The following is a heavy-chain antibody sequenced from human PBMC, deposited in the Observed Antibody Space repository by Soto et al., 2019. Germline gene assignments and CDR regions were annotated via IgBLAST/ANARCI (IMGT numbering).Heavy chain of an antibody. CDR1: DYTFAAYW. Sequence: GESLKISCKGSDYTFAAYWIGCLRQLPGKGPEWMGIVNPGHSETRYSPSFQGQVTISADKSINTAYLQWSSLKASDTAMYYCARLFGLTPEVWSQGTTVTVSS. CDR3: ARLFGLTPEV. D-gene: IGHD3-16*01. J-gene: IGHJ6*02. V-gene: IGHV5-51*01. CDR2: VNPGHSET.